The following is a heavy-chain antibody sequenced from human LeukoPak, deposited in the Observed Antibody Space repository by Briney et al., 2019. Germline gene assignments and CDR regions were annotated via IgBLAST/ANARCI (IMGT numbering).Heavy chain of an antibody. J-gene: IGHJ4*02. CDR2: IRYSGSA. D-gene: IGHD3-22*01. V-gene: IGHV4-59*08. CDR3: ARLVYDSRGYYFDF. CDR1: GDSISRYY. Sequence: PSETLSLTCTVSGDSISRYYRSWIRQPPGKGLEWIGYIRYSGSANYNPSPRRRVTISIDTSKNQFALKLRSVTAADTVVYHCARLVYDSRGYYFDFWAQGTLDSVSS.